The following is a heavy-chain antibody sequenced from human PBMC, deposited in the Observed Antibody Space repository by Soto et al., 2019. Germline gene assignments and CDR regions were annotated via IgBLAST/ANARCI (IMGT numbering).Heavy chain of an antibody. Sequence: QVQLQESGPGLVKPSQTLSLTCTVSGGSISNGGYYWSWIRQHPGKGLEWIGYIYYSGSTYYNPSLKSRVNISVHTSKNQFSLKLSSVTAADTAVYYCARALTGGYWYFDLWGRGTLVTVSS. V-gene: IGHV4-31*03. D-gene: IGHD2-8*02. CDR2: IYYSGST. J-gene: IGHJ2*01. CDR1: GGSISNGGYY. CDR3: ARALTGGYWYFDL.